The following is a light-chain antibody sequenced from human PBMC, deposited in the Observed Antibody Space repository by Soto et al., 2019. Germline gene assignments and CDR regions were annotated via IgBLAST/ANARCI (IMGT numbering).Light chain of an antibody. CDR1: QSISYN. CDR2: GAS. CDR3: QQYNNWPPYT. V-gene: IGKV3-15*01. Sequence: EIVMTQSPATLSVSPGERATLSCRASQSISYNLAWYQQKPGQAPRLLIYGASTRATGIPARFSGSGSGTEFTVTISSLQSEDFAVYYCQQYNNWPPYTFGQGTKLEIK. J-gene: IGKJ2*01.